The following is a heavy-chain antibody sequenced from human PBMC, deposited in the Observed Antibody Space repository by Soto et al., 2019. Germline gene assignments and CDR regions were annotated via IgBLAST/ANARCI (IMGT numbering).Heavy chain of an antibody. J-gene: IGHJ6*02. CDR1: GGTFSSYA. D-gene: IGHD3-10*01. V-gene: IGHV1-69*01. Sequence: QVQLVQSGAEVKKPGSSVKVSCKASGGTFSSYAISWVRQAPGQGLERMGGIIPIFGTANYAQKFQGRVTITADESTSIAYMELSSLRSEDTAVYYCARVNYGSGSYQEGAYYYGMDVWGQGTTVTVSS. CDR2: IIPIFGTA. CDR3: ARVNYGSGSYQEGAYYYGMDV.